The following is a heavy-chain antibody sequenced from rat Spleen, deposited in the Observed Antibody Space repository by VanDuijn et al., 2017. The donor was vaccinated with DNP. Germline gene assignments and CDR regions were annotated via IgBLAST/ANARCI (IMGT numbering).Heavy chain of an antibody. D-gene: IGHD1-7*01. CDR1: GYSITSNY. CDR3: ARWTRYFDY. J-gene: IGHJ2*01. Sequence: EVQLQESGSGLVKPSQSLSLTCSVTGYSITSNYWGWIRKFPGNKMEYIGHISYSGSSNYNPYLKSRIYITRDTSKNHFFLHWNSVTTEDTATYYCARWTRYFDYWGQGVMVTVSS. CDR2: ISYSGSS. V-gene: IGHV3-1*01.